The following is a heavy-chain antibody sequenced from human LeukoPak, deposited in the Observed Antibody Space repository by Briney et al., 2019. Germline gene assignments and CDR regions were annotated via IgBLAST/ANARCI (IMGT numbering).Heavy chain of an antibody. V-gene: IGHV1-46*01. Sequence: ASVKVSCKASGYTFTNHYMHWVRQAPGQGLEWMGIINPTSGSTSSAQNFQGRVTMTRHTSSSTFYMELSSLRSDDTAVYYCARRSYSHWYFDLWGRGTLVTVSS. CDR1: GYTFTNHY. D-gene: IGHD2-21*01. CDR2: INPTSGST. J-gene: IGHJ2*01. CDR3: ARRSYSHWYFDL.